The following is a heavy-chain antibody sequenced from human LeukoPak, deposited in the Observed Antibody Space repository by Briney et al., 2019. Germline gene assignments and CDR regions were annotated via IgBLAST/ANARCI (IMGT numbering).Heavy chain of an antibody. Sequence: GGSLRLSCLASGFIFSDYAMHWVRQAPGKGLEWVALISYDGSSKYYGDSVKGRFTISRDNSKNTLYLQMNSLRAEDTAVYYCATDRDILFDYWGQGTLVTVSS. CDR3: ATDRDILFDY. CDR2: ISYDGSSK. J-gene: IGHJ4*02. CDR1: GFIFSDYA. V-gene: IGHV3-30-3*01.